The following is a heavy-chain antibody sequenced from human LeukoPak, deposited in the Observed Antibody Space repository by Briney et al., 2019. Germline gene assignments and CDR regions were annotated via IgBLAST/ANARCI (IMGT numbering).Heavy chain of an antibody. V-gene: IGHV4-59*01. CDR2: IYYSGST. Sequence: PSETLSLTCTVSGGSISSYYWSWIRQSPGKGLEWIGFIYYSGSTTYNPSLKSRVTISVDPSKNQFSLKLSSVTAADTAVYYCARDKKGTSCYDYWGQGTLVTVSS. CDR1: GGSISSYY. CDR3: ARDKKGTSCYDY. J-gene: IGHJ4*02. D-gene: IGHD2-2*01.